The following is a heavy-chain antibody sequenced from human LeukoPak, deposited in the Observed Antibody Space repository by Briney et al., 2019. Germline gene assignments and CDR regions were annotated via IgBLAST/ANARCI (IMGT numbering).Heavy chain of an antibody. CDR3: ARAPPWYCSNTSCYLWGSDAFDI. V-gene: IGHV3-74*01. Sequence: GGSLRLSCAASGFTFSSYWMHWVRQAPGKGLVWVSRINTDGSSTSYADSVKGRFTISRDNAKNTLYLQMNSLRAEDTAVYYCARAPPWYCSNTSCYLWGSDAFDIWGQGTMVTVSS. D-gene: IGHD2-2*01. J-gene: IGHJ3*02. CDR1: GFTFSSYW. CDR2: INTDGSST.